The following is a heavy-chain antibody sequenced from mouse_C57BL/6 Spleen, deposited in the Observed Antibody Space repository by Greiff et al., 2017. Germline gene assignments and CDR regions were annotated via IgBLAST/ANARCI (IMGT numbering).Heavy chain of an antibody. CDR2: IYPGGGYT. V-gene: IGHV1-63*01. CDR3: AREEEYYFDY. CDR1: GYTFTNYW. Sequence: QVHVKQSGAELVRPGTSVKMSCKASGYTFTNYWIGWAKQRPGHGLEWIGDIYPGGGYTNYNEKFKGKATLTADKSSSTAYMQFSSLTSEDSAIYYCAREEEYYFDYWGQGTTLTVSS. J-gene: IGHJ2*01.